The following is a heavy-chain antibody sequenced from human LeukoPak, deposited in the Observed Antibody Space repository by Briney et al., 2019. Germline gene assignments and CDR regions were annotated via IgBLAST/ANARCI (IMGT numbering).Heavy chain of an antibody. CDR2: ISGSGGST. CDR1: GFTFTNYA. CDR3: AKAKLQRVTVFGVVYYFDS. D-gene: IGHD3-3*01. Sequence: PGGSLRLSCAVSGFTFTNYAMSRVRQAPGKGLEWVSAISGSGGSTYYADSVKGRFTISRDNSENTLFLQVNSLRDEDTAVYYCAKAKLQRVTVFGVVYYFDSWGPGTLVSVSS. J-gene: IGHJ4*02. V-gene: IGHV3-23*01.